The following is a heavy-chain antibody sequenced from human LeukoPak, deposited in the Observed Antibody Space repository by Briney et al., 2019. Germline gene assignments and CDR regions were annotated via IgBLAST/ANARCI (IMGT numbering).Heavy chain of an antibody. CDR3: ARDFIAAFFDY. D-gene: IGHD6-13*01. J-gene: IGHJ4*02. CDR1: GFTFSSYA. V-gene: IGHV3-30*04. CDR2: ISYDGSNK. Sequence: GRSLRLSCAASGFTFSSYAMHWVGQAPGKGLEWVAVISYDGSNKYYADSVKGRFTIYRDNSKNTLYLQMNSLRAEDTAVYYCARDFIAAFFDYWGQGTLVTVSS.